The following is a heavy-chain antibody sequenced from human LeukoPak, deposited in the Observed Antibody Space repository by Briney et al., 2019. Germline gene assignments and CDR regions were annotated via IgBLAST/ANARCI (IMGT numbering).Heavy chain of an antibody. V-gene: IGHV3-48*03. CDR2: ISSSGSTI. D-gene: IGHD6-19*01. CDR1: GFTFSSYE. J-gene: IGHJ4*02. CDR3: AKRSDFAVAGKPPHFDY. Sequence: PGGSLRLSCAASGFTFSSYEINWVRQAPRKGLEGVSYISSSGSTIYYADSVRGRFTVSRDTSKNTVLLQMNGLRAEDTAVYYCAKRSDFAVAGKPPHFDYWGQGTLVTVSS.